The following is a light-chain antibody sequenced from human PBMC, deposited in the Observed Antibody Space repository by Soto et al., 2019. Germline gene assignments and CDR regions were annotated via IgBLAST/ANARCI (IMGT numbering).Light chain of an antibody. CDR1: QDIQNA. CDR2: DVS. J-gene: IGKJ1*01. Sequence: DIQMTQSPSSLSASVGDRVTITCRASQDIQNALGWYQQKPGKAPKLLIYDVSSLQSGVPSRFSGSGSGTEFTLTISSLQPDDFATYYCQQYNSYSTFGQGTKVDIK. CDR3: QQYNSYST. V-gene: IGKV1-17*01.